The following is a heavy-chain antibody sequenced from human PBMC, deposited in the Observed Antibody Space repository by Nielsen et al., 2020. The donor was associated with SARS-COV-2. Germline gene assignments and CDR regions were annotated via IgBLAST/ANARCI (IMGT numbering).Heavy chain of an antibody. J-gene: IGHJ4*02. CDR3: ARGGYTYGPRVSSFDY. CDR1: GFAFSDYN. D-gene: IGHD5-18*01. Sequence: GGSLRLSCAASGFAFSDYNMAWIRQAPGKGLEWISYLSSISRYSTYAESVRGRFIISRDNAKNSLYLEMKSLRAEDTTVYYCARGGYTYGPRVSSFDYWGQGSLVTVSS. V-gene: IGHV3-11*06. CDR2: LSSISRYS.